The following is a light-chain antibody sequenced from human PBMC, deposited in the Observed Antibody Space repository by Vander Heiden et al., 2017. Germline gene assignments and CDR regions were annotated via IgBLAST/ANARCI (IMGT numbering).Light chain of an antibody. Sequence: DIQLTQSPSFLSASVGDRVTITCRARQDINSYLAWYQQKPGKAPKLLIYSASILQSVVPSRFSGSGSGTEFTLTVSSLQPEDFASYYCQRLHRCPSTFGQGTKVEIK. J-gene: IGKJ2*01. CDR3: QRLHRCPST. V-gene: IGKV1-9*01. CDR1: QDINSY. CDR2: SAS.